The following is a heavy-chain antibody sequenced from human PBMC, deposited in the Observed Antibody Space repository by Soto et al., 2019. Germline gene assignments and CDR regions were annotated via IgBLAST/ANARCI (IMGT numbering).Heavy chain of an antibody. V-gene: IGHV3-23*01. J-gene: IGHJ4*02. D-gene: IGHD3-22*01. CDR3: AKHLYEYYDSSGYSSYFDY. CDR1: GFTFSSYA. Sequence: GGPLRLSCAASGFTFSSYALSLVRHAPGKALEWVSSISGRGGGTSYADSVKGRFTISRDNSKNTPYRQINSLRAEDSAVYYWAKHLYEYYDSSGYSSYFDYWGQGTLVTVSS. CDR2: ISGRGGGT.